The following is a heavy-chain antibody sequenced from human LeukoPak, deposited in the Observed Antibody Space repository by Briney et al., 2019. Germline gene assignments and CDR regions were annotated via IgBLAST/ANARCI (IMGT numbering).Heavy chain of an antibody. CDR3: AKDLASSSWRFDY. Sequence: GGSLRLSCAASGFTLTNYGMSWVRQAPGKGLEWVSALSGVGKTYSADSVKGRFTVSRDNSKNTLYQQMDSLRAEDTAVYYCAKDLASSSWRFDYWGQGTLVTVSS. D-gene: IGHD6-13*01. CDR2: LSGVGKT. CDR1: GFTLTNYG. V-gene: IGHV3-23*01. J-gene: IGHJ4*02.